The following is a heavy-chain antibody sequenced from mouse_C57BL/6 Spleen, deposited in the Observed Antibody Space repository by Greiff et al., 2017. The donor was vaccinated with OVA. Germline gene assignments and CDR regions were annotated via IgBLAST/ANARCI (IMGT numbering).Heavy chain of an antibody. J-gene: IGHJ4*01. Sequence: VHLVESGPGLVQPSQRLSITCTVSGFSLTSYGVHWVRQSPGKGLEWLGVIWSGGSTDYNAAFISRLSISKDNSKSQVFFKMNSLQADDTAIYYCARKVWDGGAMDYWGQGTSVTVSS. CDR2: IWSGGST. CDR3: ARKVWDGGAMDY. CDR1: GFSLTSYG. D-gene: IGHD4-1*01. V-gene: IGHV2-2*01.